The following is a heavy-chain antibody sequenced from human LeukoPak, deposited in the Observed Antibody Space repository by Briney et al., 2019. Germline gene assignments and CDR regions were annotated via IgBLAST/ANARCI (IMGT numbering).Heavy chain of an antibody. J-gene: IGHJ1*01. CDR1: GXTFSEYA. CDR3: AKGRVGTNGVLEH. CDR2: FGVSGGST. V-gene: IGHV3-23*01. D-gene: IGHD1-26*01. Sequence: QPGGSLRLSCAASGXTFSEYAMSWVRQVPGMGLEWVFTFGVSGGSTNYADSVRGRFTISRDNSKNTLYLQINSLRADDTAVYYCAKGRVGTNGVLEHWGQGTLVTVSS.